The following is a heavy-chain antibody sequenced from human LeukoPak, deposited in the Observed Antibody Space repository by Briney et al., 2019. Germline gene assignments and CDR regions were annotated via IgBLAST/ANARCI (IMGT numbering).Heavy chain of an antibody. CDR3: ARHFRVPAGHGSGSYPKLRPFDY. V-gene: IGHV4-34*01. Sequence: SETLSLTCAVYGESFSGYYWSWIRQPPGKGLEWIGEINHSGSTNYNPSLKSRVTISVDTSKNQFSLKLSSVTAADTAVYYCARHFRVPAGHGSGSYPKLRPFDYWGQGTLVTVSS. CDR1: GESFSGYY. J-gene: IGHJ4*02. CDR2: INHSGST. D-gene: IGHD3-10*01.